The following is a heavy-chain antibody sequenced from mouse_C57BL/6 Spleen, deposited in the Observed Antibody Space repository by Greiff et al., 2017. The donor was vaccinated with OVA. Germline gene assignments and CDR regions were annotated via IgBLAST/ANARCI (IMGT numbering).Heavy chain of an antibody. V-gene: IGHV1-4*01. CDR1: GYTFTSYT. CDR2: INPSSGYT. Sequence: VQLQQSGAELARPGASVKMSCKASGYTFTSYTMHWVKQRPGQGLEWIGYINPSSGYTKYNQKFKDKATLTADKSSSTAYMQLSSLTSEDSAVYYCARGGREGDYYAMYYRGEGNSVTASP. CDR3: ARGGREGDYYAMYY. D-gene: IGHD1-1*01. J-gene: IGHJ4*01.